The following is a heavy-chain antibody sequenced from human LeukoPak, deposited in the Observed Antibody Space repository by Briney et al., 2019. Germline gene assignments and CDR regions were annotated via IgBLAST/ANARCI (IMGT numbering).Heavy chain of an antibody. J-gene: IGHJ4*02. V-gene: IGHV3-30*02. D-gene: IGHD6-13*01. CDR1: GFSFSGYG. CDR2: IRYDGSNE. CDR3: AKELWYSNSLVDY. Sequence: GGSLRLSCAASGFSFSGYGMHWVRQAPGKGLEWVAFIRYDGSNEYYADSVKGRFTISRDKSKNTLSLQMNSLRAEDTAVYFCAKELWYSNSLVDYWGQGIVVIVSS.